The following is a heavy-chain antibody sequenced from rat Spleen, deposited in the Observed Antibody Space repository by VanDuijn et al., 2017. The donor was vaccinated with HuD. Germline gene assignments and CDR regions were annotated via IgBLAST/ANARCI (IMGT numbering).Heavy chain of an antibody. CDR3: AREWGNNSPFDY. V-gene: IGHV5-62*01. CDR1: GFTFSAYG. CDR2: ITVSSDA. D-gene: IGHD1-10*01. J-gene: IGHJ2*01. Sequence: VQLVESGGGLVQPGRSLKLSCAASGFTFSAYGIHWVRQAPGKGLDWVAYITVSSDAVYADAVKGRFTISRDNAKNTVYLQLNSLKSEDSAIYYCAREWGNNSPFDYCGQRIMVTVSS.